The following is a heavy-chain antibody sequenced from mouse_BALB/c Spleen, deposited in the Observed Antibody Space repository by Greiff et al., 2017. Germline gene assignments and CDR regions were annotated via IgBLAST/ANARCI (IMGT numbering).Heavy chain of an antibody. CDR2: ISYDGSN. Sequence: EVKLMESGPGLVKPSQSLSLTCSVTGYSITSGYYWNWIRQFPGNKLEWMGYISYDGSNIYNPSLKNRISITRDTSKNQFFLKLNSVTTEDTATYYCARGDCFDYWGQGTTLTVSS. V-gene: IGHV3-6*02. CDR1: GYSITSGYY. J-gene: IGHJ2*01. CDR3: ARGDCFDY.